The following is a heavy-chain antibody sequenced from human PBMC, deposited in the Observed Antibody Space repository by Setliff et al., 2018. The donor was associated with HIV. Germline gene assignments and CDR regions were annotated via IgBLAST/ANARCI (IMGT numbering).Heavy chain of an antibody. CDR3: ARLPDINSWPFDY. J-gene: IGHJ4*02. V-gene: IGHV4-59*11. D-gene: IGHD6-13*01. CDR1: YGSIRGHY. Sequence: PSETLSLTCTVSYGSIRGHYWTWIRQPPGKGLEWIGYIHHSGGTQYNPSLMSRLTMSVDSSKNQFSLSLSSVTAADTAVYYCARLPDINSWPFDYWARGTLVTVSS. CDR2: IHHSGGT.